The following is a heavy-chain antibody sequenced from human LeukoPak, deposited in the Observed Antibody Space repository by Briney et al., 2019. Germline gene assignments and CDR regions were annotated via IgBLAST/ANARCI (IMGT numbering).Heavy chain of an antibody. D-gene: IGHD2-2*01. V-gene: IGHV4-39*07. CDR2: IYYSGNT. Sequence: SETLSLTCTVSGGSITSTSNYWGWIRQPPGKGLEWIGSIYYSGNTYYNPSLKSRVSISLDTSRNQFSLRLSSVTAADTAVYYCARLFPWDCGSTRCFRGYFDVWGRGTLVTGSS. CDR1: GGSITSTSNY. CDR3: ARLFPWDCGSTRCFRGYFDV. J-gene: IGHJ2*01.